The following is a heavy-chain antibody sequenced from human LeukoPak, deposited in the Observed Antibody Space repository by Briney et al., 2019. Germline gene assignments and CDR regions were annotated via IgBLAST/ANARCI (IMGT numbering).Heavy chain of an antibody. D-gene: IGHD3-9*01. V-gene: IGHV3-53*01. Sequence: GGSLRLSCTASGFTVSSNYMSWVRQAPGKGLEWVSIIYSGGSTYYYDSVKSRFTISIDNSKNTLYLQVNNLRAEDTAVYYCAREPEILTGFDYWGQGALVTVSS. CDR2: IYSGGST. CDR1: GFTVSSNY. J-gene: IGHJ4*02. CDR3: AREPEILTGFDY.